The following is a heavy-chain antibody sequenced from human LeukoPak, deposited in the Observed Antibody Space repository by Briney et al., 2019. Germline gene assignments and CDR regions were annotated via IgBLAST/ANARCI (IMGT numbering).Heavy chain of an antibody. J-gene: IGHJ5*02. V-gene: IGHV4-59*01. CDR2: IYYSGST. D-gene: IGHD3-22*01. Sequence: SETLSLTCTVSGGSISSYYWSWIRQPPGKGLEWIGYIYYSGSTNYNPSLESRVTISVDTSKNQFSLKLSSVTAADTAVYYCARVTLTVNYYDSSGYYNWFDPWGQGTLVTVSS. CDR3: ARVTLTVNYYDSSGYYNWFDP. CDR1: GGSISSYY.